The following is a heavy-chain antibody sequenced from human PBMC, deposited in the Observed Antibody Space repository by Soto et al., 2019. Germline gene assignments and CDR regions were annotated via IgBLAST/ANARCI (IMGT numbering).Heavy chain of an antibody. CDR2: VYQSGRT. CDR1: GGSISSSDW. J-gene: IGHJ4*02. CDR3: ARGLVSSGAFALNN. D-gene: IGHD6-19*01. V-gene: IGHV4-4*02. Sequence: QVHLQESGPGLVKPSGTLSLTCAVSGGSISSSDWWHWVRQPPGEGLEWIGEVYQSGRTNYNPSLESRVTISGDKSKNEVSLNLSSVTAADTAVYYCARGLVSSGAFALNNWGQGTLVTVSS.